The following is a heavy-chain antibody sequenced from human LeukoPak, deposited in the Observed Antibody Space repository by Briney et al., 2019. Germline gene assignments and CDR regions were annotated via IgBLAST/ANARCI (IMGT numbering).Heavy chain of an antibody. Sequence: SETLSLTCTVSGGSISSSNSCWGWIRQPPGKGLEWIGTIYHTGSTYYNPSLKSRVTISVDTSKNQFSLNLSSVTAADTAVYYCARYYYDSRLFDYWGQGTLVTVSS. J-gene: IGHJ4*02. CDR2: IYHTGST. D-gene: IGHD3-22*01. V-gene: IGHV4-39*01. CDR3: ARYYYDSRLFDY. CDR1: GGSISSSNSC.